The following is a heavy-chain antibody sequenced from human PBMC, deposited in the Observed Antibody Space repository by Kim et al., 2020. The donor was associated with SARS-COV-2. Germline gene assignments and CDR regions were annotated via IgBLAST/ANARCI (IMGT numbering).Heavy chain of an antibody. Sequence: ADAEKGRRTTSRDKSKNTLYLQTNSLGAEDTAVYYCAESIAAGGRGWFDPWGQGTLVTVSS. V-gene: IGHV3-23*01. J-gene: IGHJ5*02. CDR3: AESIAAGGRGWFDP. D-gene: IGHD6-13*01.